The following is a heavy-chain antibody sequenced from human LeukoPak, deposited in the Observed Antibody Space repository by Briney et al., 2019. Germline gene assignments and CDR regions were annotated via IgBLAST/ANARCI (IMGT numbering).Heavy chain of an antibody. V-gene: IGHV3-23*01. D-gene: IGHD3-16*01. CDR3: ARGAYTARAFDI. CDR1: NFAFSTYA. CDR2: ITGSGAGT. Sequence: GGSLRLSCAASNFAFSTYAMTWVRQAPGKGLEWVSSITGSGAGTSYADSVKGRFTISRDNAKNSLYLQMNSLRAEDTAVYYCARGAYTARAFDIWGQGTLVTVSS. J-gene: IGHJ3*02.